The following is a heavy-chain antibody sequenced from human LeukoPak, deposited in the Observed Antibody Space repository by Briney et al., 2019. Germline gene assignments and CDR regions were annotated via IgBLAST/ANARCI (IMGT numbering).Heavy chain of an antibody. D-gene: IGHD3-22*01. CDR3: ARGRYYYDSSGYFIACSLDY. CDR2: IKQDGSEK. J-gene: IGHJ4*02. V-gene: IGHV3-7*05. Sequence: GRSLRLTCAASGFTVSTYWMTWVRQAPGKGMEWVAMIKQDGSEKYYVDSVKGRFTISRDNAKNSLYMQMNSLRAEDTAVYYCARGRYYYDSSGYFIACSLDYWGQGTLVTVSS. CDR1: GFTVSTYW.